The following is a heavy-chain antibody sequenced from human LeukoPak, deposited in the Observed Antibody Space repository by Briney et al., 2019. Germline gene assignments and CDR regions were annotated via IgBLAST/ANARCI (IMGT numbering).Heavy chain of an antibody. CDR3: ARARYSSGWYYFDY. Sequence: ASVKVSCNASGYTFTGYYMHWVRQAPGQGLEWMGWINPNSGGTNYAQKFQGRVTMTRDTSISTAYMELSGLRSDDTAVYYCARARYSSGWYYFDYWGQGTLVTVSS. CDR2: INPNSGGT. V-gene: IGHV1-2*02. CDR1: GYTFTGYY. J-gene: IGHJ4*02. D-gene: IGHD6-19*01.